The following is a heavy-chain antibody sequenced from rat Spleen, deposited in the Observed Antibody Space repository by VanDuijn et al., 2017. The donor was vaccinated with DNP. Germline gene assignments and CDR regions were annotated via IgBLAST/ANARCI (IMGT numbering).Heavy chain of an antibody. Sequence: EVQLVESGGGLVQPGRSLKLSCTASGFTFSDYYMAWVRQAPTKGLECVAYIGYDGVGTYCGESVRGRFTISRDNAKSTLYLQMNSLRSEEMATYYCARPIYNNHGGFAYWGQGTLVTVSS. D-gene: IGHD1-10*01. CDR3: ARPIYNNHGGFAY. CDR2: IGYDGVGT. V-gene: IGHV5-22*01. CDR1: GFTFSDYY. J-gene: IGHJ3*01.